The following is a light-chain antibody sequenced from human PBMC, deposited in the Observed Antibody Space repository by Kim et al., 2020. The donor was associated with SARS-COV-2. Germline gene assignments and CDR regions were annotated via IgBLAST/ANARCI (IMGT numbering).Light chain of an antibody. Sequence: QSVLTQPASVSGSPGQSITISCTGTSSDVGGYNYVSWYQQHPGKAPKLMIYDVSNRPSGVSNRFSGSKSDNTASLTISGLQAEDEADYFCSSYTSTGSVVFGGGTQLTVL. J-gene: IGLJ2*01. V-gene: IGLV2-14*03. CDR3: SSYTSTGSVV. CDR1: SSDVGGYNY. CDR2: DVS.